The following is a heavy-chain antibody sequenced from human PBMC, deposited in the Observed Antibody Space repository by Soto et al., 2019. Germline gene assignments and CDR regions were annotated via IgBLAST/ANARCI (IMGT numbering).Heavy chain of an antibody. CDR3: ARQSSYYYYYMDV. D-gene: IGHD1-26*01. Sequence: GESLKISCKGSGYSFTSYWIGWVRQMPGKGLEWMGIIYPGDSDTRYSPSFQGQVTISADKSISTAYLQWSSLKASDTTMYYCARQSSYYYYYMDVWGKGTTVTVSS. J-gene: IGHJ6*03. V-gene: IGHV5-51*01. CDR2: IYPGDSDT. CDR1: GYSFTSYW.